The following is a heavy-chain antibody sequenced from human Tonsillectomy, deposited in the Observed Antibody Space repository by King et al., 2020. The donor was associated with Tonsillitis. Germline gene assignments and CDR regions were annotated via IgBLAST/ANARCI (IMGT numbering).Heavy chain of an antibody. CDR2: IYYSGST. Sequence: QLQESGPGLVKPSETLSLTCTVSGGSVSSGSYYWSWIRQPPGKGLEWIGYIYYSGSTNYNPSLKSRVTISVDTSKNQFSLKLSSVTAADTAVYYCARSQTYYDILTGSNWFDPWGQGTLVTVSS. CDR1: GGSVSSGSYY. CDR3: ARSQTYYDILTGSNWFDP. D-gene: IGHD3-9*01. V-gene: IGHV4-61*01. J-gene: IGHJ5*02.